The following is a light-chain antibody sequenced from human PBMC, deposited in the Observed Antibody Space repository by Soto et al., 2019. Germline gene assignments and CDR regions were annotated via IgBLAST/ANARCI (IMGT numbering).Light chain of an antibody. Sequence: EIVLTQSPATLSLSPGERATRSCRSSQSVGSNLAWYQQKPGQAPRLLIYGASTRVTGIPARFSGSGSGTDFTLTISRLEPEDFAVYYCQQYGSSGTFGQGTKVDIK. CDR3: QQYGSSGT. J-gene: IGKJ1*01. CDR1: QSVGSN. CDR2: GAS. V-gene: IGKV3-20*01.